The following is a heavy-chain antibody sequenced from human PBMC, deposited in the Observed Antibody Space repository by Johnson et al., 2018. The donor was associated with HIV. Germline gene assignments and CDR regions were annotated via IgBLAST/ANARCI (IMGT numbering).Heavy chain of an antibody. Sequence: VQLVESGGGLVKPGGSLRLSCAASGFTFSNAWMSWVRQAPGKGLEWVGRIKSTTDGGTTDYAAPVKGRFTISRDDSKNTLYLQMNSLKTEDTAVYYCTTRPGRNCYDSSGYSQAFDIWGQGTMVTVSS. D-gene: IGHD3-22*01. J-gene: IGHJ3*02. V-gene: IGHV3-15*01. CDR3: TTRPGRNCYDSSGYSQAFDI. CDR2: IKSTTDGGTT. CDR1: GFTFSNAW.